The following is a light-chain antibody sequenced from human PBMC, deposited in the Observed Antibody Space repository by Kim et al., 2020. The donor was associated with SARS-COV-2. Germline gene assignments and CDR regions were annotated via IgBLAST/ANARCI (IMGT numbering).Light chain of an antibody. CDR1: QSISNF. J-gene: IGKJ4*01. CDR2: AAS. Sequence: DIQMTQSPSSLSASVGYRVTITCRASQSISNFLNWYQLKPGKAPKLLIYAASTLQSGVPSRFSGSGSGTDFTLTISSLQPEDFATYYCQQSYSVPRTFGGGTKVDIK. V-gene: IGKV1-39*01. CDR3: QQSYSVPRT.